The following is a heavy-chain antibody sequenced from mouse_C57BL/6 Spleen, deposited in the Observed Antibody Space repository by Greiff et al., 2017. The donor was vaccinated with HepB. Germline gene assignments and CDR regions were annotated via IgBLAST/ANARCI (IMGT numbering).Heavy chain of an antibody. J-gene: IGHJ3*01. CDR1: GYSITSGYY. Sequence: ESGPGLVKPSQSLSLTCSVTGYSITSGYYWNWIRQFPGNKLEWMGYISYDGSNNYNPSLKNRISITRDTSKNQFFLKLNSVTTEDTATYYCASYDYEGWFAYWGQGTLVTVSA. CDR2: ISYDGSN. V-gene: IGHV3-6*01. D-gene: IGHD2-4*01. CDR3: ASYDYEGWFAY.